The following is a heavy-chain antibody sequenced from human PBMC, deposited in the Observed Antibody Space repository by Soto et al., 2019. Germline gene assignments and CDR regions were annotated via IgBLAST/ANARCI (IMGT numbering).Heavy chain of an antibody. CDR1: GFTFSSYA. D-gene: IGHD2-2*01. J-gene: IGHJ6*02. Sequence: GGSLRLSCAASGFTFSSYAMSWVRQAPGKGLEWVSAISGSGGSTYYADSVKGRFTISRDNSKNTLYLQMNSLRAEDTAVYYCAKTTDIVVVPAANVYYYYGMDVWSQGTTVTVSS. V-gene: IGHV3-23*01. CDR3: AKTTDIVVVPAANVYYYYGMDV. CDR2: ISGSGGST.